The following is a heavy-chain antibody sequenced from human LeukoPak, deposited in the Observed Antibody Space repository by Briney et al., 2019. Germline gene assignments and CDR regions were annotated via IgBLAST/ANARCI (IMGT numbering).Heavy chain of an antibody. CDR3: ARDRYYDILTEPLLDY. Sequence: ASVKVSCKASGYTFTSYGISWVRQAPGQGLEWMGWISAYNGNTNYAQKLQGRVTMTTDTSTSTAYMELRSLRSDDTAVYYCARDRYYDILTEPLLDYWGQGTLVTVSS. D-gene: IGHD3-9*01. J-gene: IGHJ4*02. V-gene: IGHV1-18*01. CDR2: ISAYNGNT. CDR1: GYTFTSYG.